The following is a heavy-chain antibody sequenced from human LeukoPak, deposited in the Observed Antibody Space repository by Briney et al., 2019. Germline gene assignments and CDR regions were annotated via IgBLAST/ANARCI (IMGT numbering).Heavy chain of an antibody. Sequence: KPSETLSLTCAVYGGSFGGYYWSWIRQPPGKGLEWIGEINHSGSTNYNPSLKSRVTISVDTSKNQFSLKLSSVTAADTAVYYCARAFPPMVRGVTQFDYWGQGTLVTVSS. CDR3: ARAFPPMVRGVTQFDY. CDR2: INHSGST. V-gene: IGHV4-34*01. J-gene: IGHJ4*02. D-gene: IGHD3-10*01. CDR1: GGSFGGYY.